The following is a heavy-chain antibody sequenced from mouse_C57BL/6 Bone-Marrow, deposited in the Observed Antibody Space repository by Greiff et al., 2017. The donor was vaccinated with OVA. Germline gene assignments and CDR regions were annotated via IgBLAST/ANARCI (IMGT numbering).Heavy chain of an antibody. V-gene: IGHV6-3*01. CDR2: IRLKSDNYAT. CDR3: TDLYRYAMDY. Sequence: EVKLMESGGGLVQPGGSMKLSCVASGFTFSNYWMNWVRQSPEKGLEWVAQIRLKSDNYATHYAESVKGRLTISRDDSKSSVYLQMNNLRAEDTGIYYCTDLYRYAMDYWGQGTSVTVSS. J-gene: IGHJ4*01. D-gene: IGHD1-1*01. CDR1: GFTFSNYW.